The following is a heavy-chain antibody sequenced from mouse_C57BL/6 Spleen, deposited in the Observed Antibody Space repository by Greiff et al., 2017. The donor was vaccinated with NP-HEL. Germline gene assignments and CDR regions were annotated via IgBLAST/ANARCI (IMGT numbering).Heavy chain of an antibody. CDR3: ARVEEITPYYFDY. CDR2: IYPSDSEP. Sequence: QVQLQQPGAELVRPGSSVKLSCKASGYTFTSYWMHWVKQRPIQGLEWIGNIYPSDSEPHYNQKFKDKATLTVDKSSSTAYMQLSILTSEDSAVYYCARVEEITPYYFDYWGQGTTLTVSS. V-gene: IGHV1-52*01. CDR1: GYTFTSYW. J-gene: IGHJ2*01. D-gene: IGHD1-1*01.